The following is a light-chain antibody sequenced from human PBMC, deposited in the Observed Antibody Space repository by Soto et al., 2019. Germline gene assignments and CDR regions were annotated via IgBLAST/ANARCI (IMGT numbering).Light chain of an antibody. Sequence: SYELTQPPSVSVAPGKTARITCGGNNIGDKSVHWYQQKPGQAPVLVIYYDSDRPSGIPEQFSGSNSGNTATLTISRVEAGDEGDYYCQVWDSSSDHVVFGGGTKLTVL. CDR1: NIGDKS. J-gene: IGLJ2*01. V-gene: IGLV3-21*04. CDR3: QVWDSSSDHVV. CDR2: YDS.